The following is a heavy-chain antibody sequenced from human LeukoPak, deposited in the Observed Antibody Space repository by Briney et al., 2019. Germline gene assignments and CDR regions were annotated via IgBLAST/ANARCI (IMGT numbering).Heavy chain of an antibody. V-gene: IGHV4-4*07. CDR3: ARARYDSSGYRFDY. J-gene: IGHJ4*02. CDR2: MYSSWTT. CDR1: GASMSGSY. Sequence: SETLSLTCTVSGASMSGSYWSWIRQPAGQGLEWIGRMYSSWTTNYNPSLKSRVTMSLDTSKNQSSLKLSSVTAADTAVYYCARARYDSSGYRFDYWGQGTLVTVSS. D-gene: IGHD3-22*01.